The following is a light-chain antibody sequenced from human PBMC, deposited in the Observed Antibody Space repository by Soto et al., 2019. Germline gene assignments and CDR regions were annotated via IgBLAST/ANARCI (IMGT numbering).Light chain of an antibody. J-gene: IGKJ3*01. Sequence: EIVLTQSSATLSLSPGERATLSCRASQSATTYLAWYQQKPGQAPRLLIYDASKRATGIPARFSGSGSGTDFTLTISSLEPEDFAVYYCQQGSHWPPTFGPGTKVDIK. CDR3: QQGSHWPPT. CDR2: DAS. V-gene: IGKV3-11*01. CDR1: QSATTY.